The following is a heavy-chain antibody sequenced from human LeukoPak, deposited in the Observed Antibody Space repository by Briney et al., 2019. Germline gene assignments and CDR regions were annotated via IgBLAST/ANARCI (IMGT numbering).Heavy chain of an antibody. CDR1: EFTFSNYG. D-gene: IGHD1-26*01. V-gene: IGHV3-30*02. J-gene: IGHJ5*02. Sequence: QPGGSLRLSCRESEFTFSNYGMHWVRQSPAKGLEWVAFIRYDGTNKYYADSVKGRFTISRDTSKNTVYLQMDSLRAEDTAVYCCAKHVRCSGSYNIVGWFDPWGQGTLVTVSS. CDR3: AKHVRCSGSYNIVGWFDP. CDR2: IRYDGTNK.